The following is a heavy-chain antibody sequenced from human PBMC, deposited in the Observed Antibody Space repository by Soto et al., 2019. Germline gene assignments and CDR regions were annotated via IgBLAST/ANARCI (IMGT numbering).Heavy chain of an antibody. CDR1: GFTFSNAW. V-gene: IGHV3-15*01. CDR2: IKSKTDGGTT. Sequence: EVQLVESGGGLVKPGGSLRLSCAASGFTFSNAWMSWVRQAPGKGLERVGRIKSKTDGGTTDYAAPVKGRFTISRDDSKNTLYLQMNSLKTEDTAVYYCTLLVVPAAIGYYGMDVWGQGTTVTVSS. D-gene: IGHD2-2*02. J-gene: IGHJ6*02. CDR3: TLLVVPAAIGYYGMDV.